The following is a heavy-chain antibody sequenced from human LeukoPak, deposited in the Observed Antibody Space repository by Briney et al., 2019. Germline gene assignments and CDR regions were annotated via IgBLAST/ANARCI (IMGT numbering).Heavy chain of an antibody. CDR2: INSDGSSI. V-gene: IGHV3-74*03. J-gene: IGHJ4*02. Sequence: GGSLRLSCAATGFTFSSYWMHWVRQAPGKGLVWVSRINSDGSSITYADSVKGRFTISRDNAKNTLYLQMNSLRVEDTAVYYCAREGRVSGYDFDCWGQGTLVTVSS. D-gene: IGHD5-12*01. CDR3: AREGRVSGYDFDC. CDR1: GFTFSSYW.